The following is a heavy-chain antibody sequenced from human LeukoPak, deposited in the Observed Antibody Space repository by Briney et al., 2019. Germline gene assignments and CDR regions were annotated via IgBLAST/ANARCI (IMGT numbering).Heavy chain of an antibody. CDR3: ATSPWLVRSRSFDY. D-gene: IGHD6-19*01. V-gene: IGHV1-24*01. CDR2: FDPEDGET. Sequence: ASVTVSCKVSGYTLTELSMHWVRQAPGKGLEWMGGFDPEDGETIYAQKFQGRVTMTEDTSTDTAYMELSSLRSEDTAVYYCATSPWLVRSRSFDYWGQGTLVTVSS. J-gene: IGHJ4*02. CDR1: GYTLTELS.